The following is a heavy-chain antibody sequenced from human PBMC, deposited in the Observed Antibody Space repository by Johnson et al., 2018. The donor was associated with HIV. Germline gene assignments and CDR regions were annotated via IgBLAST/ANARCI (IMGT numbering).Heavy chain of an antibody. CDR3: ARSHKLDSGAFDI. Sequence: VQLVESGGGLVQPGGSLRLSCAASGFTFSSYDMHWVRQATGKGLEWVSAIGTAGDTYYPGSVKGRFTISRENAKNDLYLQMNSLRAGDTAVYYCARSHKLDSGAFDIWGQGTMVTVSS. CDR1: GFTFSSYD. J-gene: IGHJ3*02. D-gene: IGHD1-26*01. CDR2: IGTAGDT. V-gene: IGHV3-13*01.